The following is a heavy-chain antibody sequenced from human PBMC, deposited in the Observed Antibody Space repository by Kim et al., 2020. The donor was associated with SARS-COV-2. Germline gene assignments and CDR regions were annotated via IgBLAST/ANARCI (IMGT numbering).Heavy chain of an antibody. Sequence: GGSLRLTCAVSGFTFKNYAMSWARQAPGKGLEWVSTVTCNGKSTYYADSVKGRFTISRDNAKNTLFLQMNSLRAEDTAVYYCAKGADSNGREGEHWGQGPPVTVAS. CDR1: GFTFKNYA. V-gene: IGHV3-23*01. D-gene: IGHD3-22*01. CDR2: VTCNGKST. J-gene: IGHJ1*01. CDR3: AKGADSNGREGEH.